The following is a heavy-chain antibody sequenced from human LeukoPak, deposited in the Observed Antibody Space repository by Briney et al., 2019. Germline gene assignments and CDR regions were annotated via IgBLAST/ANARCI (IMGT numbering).Heavy chain of an antibody. V-gene: IGHV3-21*05. CDR2: ISGIGSDI. CDR1: GFTFSFYS. CDR3: ARDIGGSYSAIDY. J-gene: IGHJ4*02. D-gene: IGHD1-26*01. Sequence: GGSLRLSCAGSGFTFSFYSLNWVRQAPGRGLEWVSFISGIGSDIFYADSVKGRFTISRDNAKNSVSLQMDSLRGDDTAVYYCARDIGGSYSAIDYWGQGTLVTVSS.